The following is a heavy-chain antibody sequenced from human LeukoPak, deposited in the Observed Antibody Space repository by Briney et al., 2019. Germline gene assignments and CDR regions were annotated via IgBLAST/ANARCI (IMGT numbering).Heavy chain of an antibody. CDR1: GFTFSSYA. Sequence: PGGSLRLSCAASGFTFSSYAMSWVRQAPGKGLEWVSAISGSGGSTYYADSVKGRFTISRDNSKNTLYLQMNSLRVEDTAVYYCARVATGSYHFDYWGQGTLVTVSS. CDR2: ISGSGGST. CDR3: ARVATGSYHFDY. J-gene: IGHJ4*02. V-gene: IGHV3-23*01. D-gene: IGHD1-26*01.